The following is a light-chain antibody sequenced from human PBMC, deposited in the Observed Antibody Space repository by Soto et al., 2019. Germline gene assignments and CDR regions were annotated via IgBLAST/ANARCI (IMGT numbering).Light chain of an antibody. Sequence: EIVLTQSPGTLSVSPGDGATLSCRASQTVGKNYLAWYQQRPGQAPRLLIHGASSRATGIPDRFSGSGSGTEFTLTSGRLEPEDFAVYYCQQYDSSPRTFGQGTKVEIK. CDR3: QQYDSSPRT. J-gene: IGKJ1*01. CDR1: QTVGKNY. V-gene: IGKV3-20*01. CDR2: GAS.